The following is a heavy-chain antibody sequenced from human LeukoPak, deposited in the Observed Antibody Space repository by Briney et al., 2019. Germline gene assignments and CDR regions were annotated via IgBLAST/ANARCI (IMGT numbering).Heavy chain of an antibody. Sequence: ASVKVSCKASGYTFTGHYMHWVRQAPGQGLEWMGWISPNSGDTDYAQRFQGRVTMTRDTSISTAYMELSRLRSDDTAVYFCARAAIAVAGDYHYHYMDVWGKGTTVTVSS. D-gene: IGHD6-19*01. CDR2: ISPNSGDT. J-gene: IGHJ6*03. V-gene: IGHV1-2*02. CDR3: ARAAIAVAGDYHYHYMDV. CDR1: GYTFTGHY.